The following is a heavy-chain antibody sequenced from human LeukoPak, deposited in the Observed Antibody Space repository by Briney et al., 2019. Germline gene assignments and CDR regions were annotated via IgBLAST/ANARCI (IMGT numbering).Heavy chain of an antibody. J-gene: IGHJ4*02. CDR1: GFTFSSYG. Sequence: AGGSLRLSCAASGFTFSSYGMHWVRQAPGKGLEWVAVIWYDGSNEYYADSVKGRFTISRDNSKNTLYLQMNSLRAEDTAVYYCARAYYYGSGSYSPFDYWGQGTLVTVSS. D-gene: IGHD3-10*01. V-gene: IGHV3-33*01. CDR3: ARAYYYGSGSYSPFDY. CDR2: IWYDGSNE.